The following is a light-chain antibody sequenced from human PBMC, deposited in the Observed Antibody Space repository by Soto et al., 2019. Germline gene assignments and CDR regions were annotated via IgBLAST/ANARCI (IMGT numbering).Light chain of an antibody. Sequence: SYELTQPPSVSVAPGQTARITCGGNNIGSKSVHWYQQKPGQAPVLVVYDDSDRPSGIPERFSGSKSGNTASLTISGLQAEDEADYYCLSKRGDTTEVFGTGTKLTVL. V-gene: IGLV3-21*02. J-gene: IGLJ1*01. CDR1: NIGSKS. CDR2: DDS. CDR3: LSKRGDTTEV.